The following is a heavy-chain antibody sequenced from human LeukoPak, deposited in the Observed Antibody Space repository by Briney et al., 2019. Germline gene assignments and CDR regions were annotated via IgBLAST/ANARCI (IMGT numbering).Heavy chain of an antibody. D-gene: IGHD3-22*01. V-gene: IGHV1-69*06. CDR1: GGTFSSYA. CDR2: IIPIFGTA. J-gene: IGHJ3*02. CDR3: ARETYYYDSSGYYFAFDI. Sequence: SVKVSCKASGGTFSSYAISWVRQAPGQGLEWMGGIIPIFGTANYAQKFQGRVTITADKSTSTAYMELSSLRSEDTAVYYCARETYYYDSSGYYFAFDIWGQGTMVTVSS.